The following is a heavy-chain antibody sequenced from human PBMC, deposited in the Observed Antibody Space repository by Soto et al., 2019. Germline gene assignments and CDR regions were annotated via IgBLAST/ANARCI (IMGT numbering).Heavy chain of an antibody. Sequence: QVQLVQSGAGMKKPGASVKVSCKTSGINYNTYAIHWVRQAPGQGLEWMGWINTGNGDTRYSQNFQGRVTLTRDTSASTVYMDLDSLKSEDTGLYFCARAISGYVTWGQGTLVTVSS. CDR2: INTGNGDT. D-gene: IGHD5-12*01. J-gene: IGHJ4*02. CDR3: ARAISGYVT. V-gene: IGHV1-3*04. CDR1: GINYNTYA.